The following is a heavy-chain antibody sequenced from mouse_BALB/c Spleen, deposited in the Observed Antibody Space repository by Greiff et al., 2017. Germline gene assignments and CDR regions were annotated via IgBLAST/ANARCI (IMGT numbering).Heavy chain of an antibody. J-gene: IGHJ2*01. Sequence: DVKLVESGGGLVKPGGSLKLSCAASGFAFSSYDMSWVRQTPEKRLAWVAYISSGGGSTYYPDTVKGRFTISRDNTKNTLYLQMSSLKSEDTAMYYCARQGYFDYWGEGTPLTVSS. CDR2: ISSGGGST. V-gene: IGHV5-12-1*01. CDR1: GFAFSSYD. CDR3: ARQGYFDY.